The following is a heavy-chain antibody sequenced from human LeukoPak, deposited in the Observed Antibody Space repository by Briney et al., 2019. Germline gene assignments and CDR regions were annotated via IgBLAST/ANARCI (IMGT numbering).Heavy chain of an antibody. D-gene: IGHD1-26*01. CDR3: ARVADYLGATRLGAFDI. J-gene: IGHJ3*02. CDR1: GGTFSSYT. CDR2: IIPILGIA. Sequence: SVKVSCKASGGTFSSYTISWVRQAPGQGPEWMGRIIPILGIANYAQKFQGRVTITADKSTSTAYMELSSLRSEDTAVYYCARVADYLGATRLGAFDIWGQGTMVTVSS. V-gene: IGHV1-69*02.